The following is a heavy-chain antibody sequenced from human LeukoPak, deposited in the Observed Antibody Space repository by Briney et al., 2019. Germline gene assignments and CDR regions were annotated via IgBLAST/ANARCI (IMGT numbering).Heavy chain of an antibody. Sequence: GGSLRLSCAASGYTFTSYAMNWVRQAPGQGLEWMGWINTNTGNPTYAQGFTGRFVFSLDTSVSTAYLQISSLKAEDTAVYYCARDHPYYYDSSSFQHWGQGTLVTVSS. D-gene: IGHD3-22*01. V-gene: IGHV7-4-1*02. CDR3: ARDHPYYYDSSSFQH. J-gene: IGHJ1*01. CDR2: INTNTGNP. CDR1: GYTFTSYA.